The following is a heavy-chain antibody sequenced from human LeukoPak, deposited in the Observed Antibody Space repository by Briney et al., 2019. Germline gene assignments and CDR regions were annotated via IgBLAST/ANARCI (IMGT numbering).Heavy chain of an antibody. J-gene: IGHJ3*02. CDR2: IYHSGST. CDR1: GGSISSGGHS. D-gene: IGHD6-13*01. V-gene: IGHV4-30-2*03. Sequence: PSETLSLTCAVSGGSISSGGHSWSWIRQPPGKGLEWIGYIYHSGSTYYNPSLKSRVTISVDTSKNQFSLKLSSVTAADTAVYYCASHYSSSWYAFDMWGQGTMVTVSS. CDR3: ASHYSSSWYAFDM.